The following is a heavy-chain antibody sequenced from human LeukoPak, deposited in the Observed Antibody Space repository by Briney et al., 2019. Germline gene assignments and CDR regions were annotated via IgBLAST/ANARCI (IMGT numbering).Heavy chain of an antibody. J-gene: IGHJ6*03. Sequence: GGSLRLSCAASGFTFHDFAMSWVRQAPGKGLEWVSAVNWNGDGTGYADSAEGRSTISRDNAKNSLYLQMNSLRVDDTALYYCARLGGPDYYFFYYMDVWGKGTTVTVSS. D-gene: IGHD1-26*01. V-gene: IGHV3-20*04. CDR1: GFTFHDFA. CDR3: ARLGGPDYYFFYYMDV. CDR2: VNWNGDGT.